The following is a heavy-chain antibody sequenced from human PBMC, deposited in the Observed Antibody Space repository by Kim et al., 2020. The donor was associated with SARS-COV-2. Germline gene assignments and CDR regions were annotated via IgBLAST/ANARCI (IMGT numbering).Heavy chain of an antibody. V-gene: IGHV3-53*01. CDR2: IYSGGST. J-gene: IGHJ4*02. Sequence: GGSLRLSCAASGFTVSSNYMSWVRQAPGKGLEWVSVIYSGGSTYYADSVKGRFTISRDNSKNTLYLQMNSLRAEDTAVYYCALGGDYYDSSPTVWGQGALVTVSS. CDR1: GFTVSSNY. D-gene: IGHD3-22*01. CDR3: ALGGDYYDSSPTV.